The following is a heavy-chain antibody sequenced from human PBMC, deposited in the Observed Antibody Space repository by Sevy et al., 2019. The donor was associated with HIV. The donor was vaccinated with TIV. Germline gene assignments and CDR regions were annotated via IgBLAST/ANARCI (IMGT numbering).Heavy chain of an antibody. Sequence: GGSLRLSCAASGFTFSSYGMHWVRQAPGKGLEWVAVIWYDGSNKYYADSVKGRFTISRDNSKNTLYLQMNSLRAEDTAVYYCAREVLGVVVPAAIFDYWGQETLVTVSS. CDR1: GFTFSSYG. CDR2: IWYDGSNK. J-gene: IGHJ4*02. V-gene: IGHV3-33*01. CDR3: AREVLGVVVPAAIFDY. D-gene: IGHD2-2*01.